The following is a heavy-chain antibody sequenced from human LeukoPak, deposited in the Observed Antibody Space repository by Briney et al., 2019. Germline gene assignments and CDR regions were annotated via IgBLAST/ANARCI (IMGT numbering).Heavy chain of an antibody. V-gene: IGHV3-23*01. Sequence: PGGSLRLSCAASGFTFSSYAMSWVRQAPGKGLEWGAAISGSGGNTYYADSVKGRFTISSDNSKSTLHLQMNSLRAEDTAVYYCVPATGNNWGQGTLVTVSS. CDR2: ISGSGGNT. D-gene: IGHD1/OR15-1a*01. CDR1: GFTFSSYA. CDR3: VPATGNN. J-gene: IGHJ4*02.